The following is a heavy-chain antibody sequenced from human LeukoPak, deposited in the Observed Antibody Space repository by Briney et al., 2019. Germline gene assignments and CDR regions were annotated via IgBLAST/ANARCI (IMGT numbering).Heavy chain of an antibody. Sequence: GGSLRLSCAASGFTFSDHYMHWIRQAPGKGLEWLSYISSSGSTIYYADSVKGRFTISRDNAKNSLYLQMNSLRADDTAIYYCARAAYGDYYFDYWGQGTLVTVSS. J-gene: IGHJ4*02. CDR2: ISSSGSTI. CDR3: ARAAYGDYYFDY. V-gene: IGHV3-11*01. CDR1: GFTFSDHY. D-gene: IGHD4-17*01.